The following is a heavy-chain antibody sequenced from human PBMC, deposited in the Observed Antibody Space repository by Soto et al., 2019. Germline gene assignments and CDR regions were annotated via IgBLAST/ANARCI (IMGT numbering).Heavy chain of an antibody. CDR1: GFTFSSYG. V-gene: IGHV3-30*18. CDR3: AKVLGYCGSTSCSREAYYYYGMDV. D-gene: IGHD2-2*01. J-gene: IGHJ6*02. Sequence: QVQLVESGGGVVQPGRSLRLSCAASGFTFSSYGMHWVRQAPGKGLEWVAVISYDGSNKYNADSVKGRFTISRDNSKNTLYLQMNNLRAEDTAVYHCAKVLGYCGSTSCSREAYYYYGMDVWGQGTTVTVSS. CDR2: ISYDGSNK.